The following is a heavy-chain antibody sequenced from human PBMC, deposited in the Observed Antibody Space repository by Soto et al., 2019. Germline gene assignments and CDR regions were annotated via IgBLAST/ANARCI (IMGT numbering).Heavy chain of an antibody. J-gene: IGHJ5*02. V-gene: IGHV3-23*01. CDR3: AKSIGYFEPTRWFDP. Sequence: GGSLRLSCAAFGFTFSSYAMSWVRQAPGKGLEWVSAISGSGGSTYYADSVKGRFTISRDNSKNTLYLQMNSLRAEDTAVYYCAKSIGYFEPTRWFDPWGQGTLVTVSS. CDR1: GFTFSSYA. D-gene: IGHD3-9*01. CDR2: ISGSGGST.